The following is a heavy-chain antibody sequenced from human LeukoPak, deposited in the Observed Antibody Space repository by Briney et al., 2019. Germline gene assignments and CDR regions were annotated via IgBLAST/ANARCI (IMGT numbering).Heavy chain of an antibody. CDR2: IWYYGSNK. J-gene: IGHJ6*02. CDR1: GFTFSSYG. CDR3: VRELYSGYDPYYYYGMGV. V-gene: IGHV3-33*01. Sequence: GGSLRLSCAASGFTFSSYGMHWVRQAPGKGLEWVAVIWYYGSNKYYVDAVKGRFNISRDNSKNTLYLQMNSLRAEDTAVYYCVRELYSGYDPYYYYGMGVWGQGTTVTVSS. D-gene: IGHD5-12*01.